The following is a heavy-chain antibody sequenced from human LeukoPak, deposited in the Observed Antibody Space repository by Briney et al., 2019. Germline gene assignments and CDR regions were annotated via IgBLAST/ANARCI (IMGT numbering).Heavy chain of an antibody. J-gene: IGHJ1*01. Sequence: ASVKVSCKASGYTFAGYYMHWVRQAPGQGLEWMGWINPNSGGTNYAQKFQGRVTMTRDTSISTAYMELSRLRSDDTAVYYCARTYCSGGSCYPRYFQHWGRGTLVTVSS. CDR3: ARTYCSGGSCYPRYFQH. CDR1: GYTFAGYY. D-gene: IGHD2-15*01. V-gene: IGHV1-2*02. CDR2: INPNSGGT.